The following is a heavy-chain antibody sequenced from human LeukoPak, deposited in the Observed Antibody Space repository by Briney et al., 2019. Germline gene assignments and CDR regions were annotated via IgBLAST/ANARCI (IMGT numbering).Heavy chain of an antibody. D-gene: IGHD5-24*01. Sequence: PSETLSLTCTVSGGSISSSSYYWGWIRQPPGKGLEWIGSIYYSGSTYYNPSLKSRVTISVDTSKNQFSLKLSSVTAADTAVYYCARVGRRWLQLRHFDYWGQGTLVTVSS. CDR3: ARVGRRWLQLRHFDY. V-gene: IGHV4-39*07. CDR2: IYYSGST. J-gene: IGHJ4*02. CDR1: GGSISSSSYY.